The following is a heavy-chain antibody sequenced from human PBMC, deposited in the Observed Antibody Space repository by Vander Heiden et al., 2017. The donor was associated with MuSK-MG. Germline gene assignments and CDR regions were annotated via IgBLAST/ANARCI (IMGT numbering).Heavy chain of an antibody. CDR1: GFTFSSYS. CDR3: ARELGYCSNGVCYTGGVDY. D-gene: IGHD2-8*01. CDR2: ISSSSSTI. V-gene: IGHV3-48*02. J-gene: IGHJ4*02. Sequence: EVQLVESGGGLVQPGGSLSLSCAASGFTFSSYSMNWVRQAPGKGLEWVSYISSSSSTIYYADSVKGRFTISRDNAKNSLYLQMNSLRDEDTAVYYCARELGYCSNGVCYTGGVDYWGQGTLVTVSS.